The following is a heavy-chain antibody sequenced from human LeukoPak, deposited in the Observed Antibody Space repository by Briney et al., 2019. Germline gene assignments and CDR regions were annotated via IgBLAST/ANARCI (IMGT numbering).Heavy chain of an antibody. Sequence: PSETLSLTCAVYGGSFSGYYWSWIRQPPGKGLEWIGEINHSGSTNYNPSPKSRVTISVDTSKNQFCLKLSSVTAADTAVYYCARKGDYYGSGSSFWFDPWGQGTLVTVSS. CDR3: ARKGDYYGSGSSFWFDP. CDR1: GGSFSGYY. CDR2: INHSGST. D-gene: IGHD3-10*01. J-gene: IGHJ5*02. V-gene: IGHV4-34*01.